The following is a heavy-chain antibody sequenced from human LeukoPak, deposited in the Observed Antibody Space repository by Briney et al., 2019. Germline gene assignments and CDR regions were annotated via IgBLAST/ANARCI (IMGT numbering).Heavy chain of an antibody. Sequence: GGSLRLSCAASGFTFDDYGMHWVRQAPGRGLEWVAFISYDGSNKYYADSVKGRFTISRDSSKNTLFLQMNRLRPEDAAVYYCAKAPVTTCRGAYCYPFDYWGQGTPVTVSS. D-gene: IGHD2-21*01. CDR3: AKAPVTTCRGAYCYPFDY. CDR2: ISYDGSNK. CDR1: GFTFDDYG. V-gene: IGHV3-30*18. J-gene: IGHJ4*02.